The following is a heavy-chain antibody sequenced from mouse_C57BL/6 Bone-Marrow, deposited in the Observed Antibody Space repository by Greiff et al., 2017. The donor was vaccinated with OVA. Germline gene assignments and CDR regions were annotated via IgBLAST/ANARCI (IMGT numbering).Heavy chain of an antibody. Sequence: EVMLVESGGGLVKPGGSLKLSCAASGFTFSSYAMSWVRQTPEKRLEWVATISDGGSYTYYPDNVKGRFTISRDNAKNNLYLQMSHLKSEDTAMYYCAREGGFWFAYWGQGTLVTVSA. V-gene: IGHV5-4*01. CDR1: GFTFSSYA. CDR3: AREGGFWFAY. J-gene: IGHJ3*01. CDR2: ISDGGSYT.